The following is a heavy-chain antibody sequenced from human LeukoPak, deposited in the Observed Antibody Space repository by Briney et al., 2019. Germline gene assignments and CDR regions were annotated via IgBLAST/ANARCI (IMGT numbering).Heavy chain of an antibody. D-gene: IGHD2-2*02. Sequence: GGSLRLSCAASGFTFSSYAMSWVRQAPGKGLEWVSAISGSGGSTYYADSVKGRFTISRDNSENTLYLQMNSLRAEDTAVYYCAKASNYIVVVPAAIGGYFDYWGQGTLVTVSS. CDR1: GFTFSSYA. CDR2: ISGSGGST. J-gene: IGHJ4*02. V-gene: IGHV3-23*01. CDR3: AKASNYIVVVPAAIGGYFDY.